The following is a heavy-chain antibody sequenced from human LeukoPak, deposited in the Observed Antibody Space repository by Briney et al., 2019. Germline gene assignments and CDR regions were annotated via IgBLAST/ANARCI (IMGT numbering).Heavy chain of an antibody. CDR1: GGSISSRYYY. Sequence: SETLSLTCTVSGGSISSRYYYWGWVRQPPGKGLEWIGSLYYSGWSTYYNPSLKSRVTISVDTSKNQFSLKLNSVTAADTAVYYCARLGCSSASCYPGNWGQGTLVTVSS. J-gene: IGHJ4*02. V-gene: IGHV4-39*01. D-gene: IGHD2-2*01. CDR2: LYYSGWST. CDR3: ARLGCSSASCYPGN.